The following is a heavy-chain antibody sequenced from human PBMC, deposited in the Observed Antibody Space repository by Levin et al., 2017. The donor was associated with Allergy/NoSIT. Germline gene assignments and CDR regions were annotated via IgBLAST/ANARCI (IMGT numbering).Heavy chain of an antibody. D-gene: IGHD1-1*01. V-gene: IGHV3-30*04. J-gene: IGHJ4*02. Sequence: GGSLRLSCAASGFTFSSYAMHWVRQAPGKGLEWVAVISYDGSNKYYADSVKGRFTISRDNSKNTLYLQMNSLRAEDTAVYYCARDGNRLLEGLDYWGQGTLVTVSS. CDR2: ISYDGSNK. CDR3: ARDGNRLLEGLDY. CDR1: GFTFSSYA.